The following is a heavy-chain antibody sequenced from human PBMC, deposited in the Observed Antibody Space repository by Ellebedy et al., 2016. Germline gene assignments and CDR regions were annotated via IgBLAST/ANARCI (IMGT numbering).Heavy chain of an antibody. Sequence: GGSLRLXXAASGFTFSSYSMNWVRQAPGKGLEWVSYISSSSSTIYYADSVKGRFTISRDNAKNSLYLQMNSLRAEDTAVYYCARVPLPGWFDPWGQGTLVTVSS. CDR2: ISSSSSTI. J-gene: IGHJ5*02. V-gene: IGHV3-48*04. CDR1: GFTFSSYS. CDR3: ARVPLPGWFDP.